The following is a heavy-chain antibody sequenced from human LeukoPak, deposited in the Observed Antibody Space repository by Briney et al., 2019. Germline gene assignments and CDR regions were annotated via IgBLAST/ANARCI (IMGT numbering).Heavy chain of an antibody. CDR1: GGSISSYY. CDR2: IYYSGST. CDR3: ARGRIEAALTGAFDI. V-gene: IGHV4-59*01. Sequence: SETLSLTCTVSGGSISSYYWNWIRQPPGKGLEWIGYIYYSGSTSYNPSLKSRVTISVDTSKNHFSLQLNSVTAADTAVHYCARGRIEAALTGAFDIWGQGTVVTVSS. J-gene: IGHJ3*02. D-gene: IGHD6-13*01.